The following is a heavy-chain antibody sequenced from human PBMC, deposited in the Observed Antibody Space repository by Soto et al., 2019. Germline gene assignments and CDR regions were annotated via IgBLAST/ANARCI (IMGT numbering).Heavy chain of an antibody. D-gene: IGHD3-10*01. J-gene: IGHJ5*02. CDR3: TRYDPSHYGGGWLDP. CDR1: GDSITGSPYY. CDR2: INYSGTA. V-gene: IGHV4-39*01. Sequence: QLQVQESGPGLLRPSETLSLTCTVSGDSITGSPYYWGWIRQPPGKSLEWIAIINYSGTAYYSPSLRSRLTISVDTSKNQFSLKVNSVTAADTAVYYCTRYDPSHYGGGWLDPWGQGTLVSVSS.